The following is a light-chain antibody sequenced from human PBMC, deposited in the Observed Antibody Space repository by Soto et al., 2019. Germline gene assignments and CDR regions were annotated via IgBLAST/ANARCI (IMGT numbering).Light chain of an antibody. CDR3: QQYDNLPPNT. V-gene: IGKV1-33*01. CDR2: DAS. Sequence: DIQMTQSPSSLSASVGDRVTITCQASQDISNYLNWYQQKPGKAPKLLIYDASNLETGVPSRFSGSGSGTDFTFTISSLQPEDIATYYCQQYDNLPPNTVGQGTKLEIK. J-gene: IGKJ2*01. CDR1: QDISNY.